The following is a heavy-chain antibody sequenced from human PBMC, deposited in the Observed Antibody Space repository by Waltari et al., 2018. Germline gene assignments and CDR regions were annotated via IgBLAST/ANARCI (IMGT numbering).Heavy chain of an antibody. CDR3: AKGGLVVPAAYDY. J-gene: IGHJ4*02. D-gene: IGHD2-2*01. V-gene: IGHV3-23*03. CDR1: GFTFSSYA. CDR2: IYSGGST. Sequence: EVQLLESGGGLVQPGGSLRLSCAAPGFTFSSYAMSWVRQAPGKGLEWVSVIYSGGSTYYADSVKGRFTISRDNSKNTLYLQMNSLRAEDTAVYYCAKGGLVVPAAYDYWGQGTLVTVSS.